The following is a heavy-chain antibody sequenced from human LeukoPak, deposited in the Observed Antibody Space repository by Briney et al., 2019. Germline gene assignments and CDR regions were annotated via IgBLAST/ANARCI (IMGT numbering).Heavy chain of an antibody. Sequence: SETLSLTCIVSGGSISSHYWSWIRQPPGRGLEYIGYIYYSGSTDYNPSLKSRVTISLDTSKNQFSLNLTSVTAADTAVYYCARRSGVLDSRDSRYYFDHWGQGTLVTVSS. CDR2: IYYSGST. J-gene: IGHJ4*02. V-gene: IGHV4-59*11. D-gene: IGHD3-22*01. CDR3: ARRSGVLDSRDSRYYFDH. CDR1: GGSISSHY.